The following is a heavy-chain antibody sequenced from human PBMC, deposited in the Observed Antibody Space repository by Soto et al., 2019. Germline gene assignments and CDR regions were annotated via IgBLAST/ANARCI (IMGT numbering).Heavy chain of an antibody. CDR3: ARTSSGWYQSTFDY. CDR1: GYTFTGYY. D-gene: IGHD6-19*01. V-gene: IGHV1-2*04. Sequence: ASVKVSCKASGYTFTGYYMHWVRQAPGQGLEWMGWINPNSGGTNYAQKFQGWVTMTRDTSISTAYMELSRLRSDDTAVYYCARTSSGWYQSTFDYWGQGTLVTVSS. J-gene: IGHJ4*02. CDR2: INPNSGGT.